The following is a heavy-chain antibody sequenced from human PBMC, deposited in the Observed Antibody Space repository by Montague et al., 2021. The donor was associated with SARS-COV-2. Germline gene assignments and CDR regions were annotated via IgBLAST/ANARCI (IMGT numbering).Heavy chain of an antibody. Sequence: SETLSLTCAVHGGSFSTYSWNWIRQPPGKGLEWIGEIHHGGSTNYNPSLKSRAPISADTPKNHFSLKLTSVAAADTAVFYCARLGDGVVPSPILGVGPYYSYNGMDVWGKGTTVTVSS. CDR3: ARLGDGVVPSPILGVGPYYSYNGMDV. V-gene: IGHV4-34*01. CDR2: IHHGGST. J-gene: IGHJ6*04. CDR1: GGSFSTYS. D-gene: IGHD2-2*02.